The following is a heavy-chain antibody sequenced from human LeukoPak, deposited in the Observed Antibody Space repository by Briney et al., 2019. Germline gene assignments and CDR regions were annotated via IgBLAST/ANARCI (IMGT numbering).Heavy chain of an antibody. Sequence: SETLSLTCTVSGGSISSSSYYWGWVRQPPGKGLEWIGNIYYSGSTYYNPSLKSRVTISVDTSKNQFSLKLSSVTAADTAVYYCARDSNPIEWFDPWGQGTLVTVSS. V-gene: IGHV4-39*07. J-gene: IGHJ5*02. D-gene: IGHD1-14*01. CDR2: IYYSGST. CDR1: GGSISSSSYY. CDR3: ARDSNPIEWFDP.